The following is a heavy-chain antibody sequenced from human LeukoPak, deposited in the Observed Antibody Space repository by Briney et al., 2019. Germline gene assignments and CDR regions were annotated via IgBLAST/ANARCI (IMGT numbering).Heavy chain of an antibody. D-gene: IGHD3-3*01. CDR2: ISSSSSTI. Sequence: GGSLRLSXAASGFTFSSYSMNWVCQAPGKGLEWVSYISSSSSTIYYADSVKGRFTISRDNAKNSLYLQMNSLRAEDTAVYYCARESYSDFWSGSPHNWFDPWGQGTLVTVSS. CDR1: GFTFSSYS. J-gene: IGHJ5*02. V-gene: IGHV3-48*01. CDR3: ARESYSDFWSGSPHNWFDP.